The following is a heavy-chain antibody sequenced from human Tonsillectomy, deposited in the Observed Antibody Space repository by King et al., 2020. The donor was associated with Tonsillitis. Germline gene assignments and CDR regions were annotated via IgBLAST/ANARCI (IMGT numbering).Heavy chain of an antibody. CDR2: INPSGGTT. J-gene: IGHJ5*02. CDR1: GYTFTSYY. Sequence: VQLVESGAEVKKPGASVKVSCKASGYTFTSYYMHWVRQAPGQGLEWMGMINPSGGTTSYAQKFQGRVTMTRDTSTKTDYMEWSSLRSEDTAVYYCASDRPCSSASCYGGSWFDPWGQGTLVTVCS. CDR3: ASDRPCSSASCYGGSWFDP. V-gene: IGHV1-46*01. D-gene: IGHD2-2*01.